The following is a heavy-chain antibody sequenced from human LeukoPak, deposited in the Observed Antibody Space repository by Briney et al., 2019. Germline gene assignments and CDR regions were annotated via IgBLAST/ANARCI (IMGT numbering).Heavy chain of an antibody. CDR3: AKGSSGSFDY. V-gene: IGHV3-23*01. Sequence: QPGGSLRLSCAASGFTFSSYAMSWVRQAPGKGLEWVSALSGSGASTYYADSVWGRFTISRDNSKNTLYLQMNSLRAEDTAVYHCAKGSSGSFDYWGQGTLVTVSS. J-gene: IGHJ4*02. D-gene: IGHD1-26*01. CDR1: GFTFSSYA. CDR2: LSGSGAST.